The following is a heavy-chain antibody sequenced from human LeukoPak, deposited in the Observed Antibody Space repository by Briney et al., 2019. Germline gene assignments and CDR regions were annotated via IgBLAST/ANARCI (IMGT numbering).Heavy chain of an antibody. J-gene: IGHJ5*02. CDR2: ISGSGTTI. CDR3: ARARRYS. Sequence: GGSLRLSCAGSGFTFSDYSMNWVRQAPGKGLEWVSYISGSGTTIYYADSVKGRFTISRDTAKNSLYLQMNSLRAEDTAVYYCARARRYSWGQGTLVTVSS. V-gene: IGHV3-48*01. D-gene: IGHD1-14*01. CDR1: GFTFSDYS.